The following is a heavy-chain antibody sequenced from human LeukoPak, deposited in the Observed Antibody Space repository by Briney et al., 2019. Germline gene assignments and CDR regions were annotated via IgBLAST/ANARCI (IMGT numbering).Heavy chain of an antibody. Sequence: SSETLSLTCAVYGGSFSGYYWSWIRQPPGKGLEWIGEINHSGSTNYNPSLKSRVTISVNTSKNQFSLKLGSVTGADTVVYYCGRVQKYYDISTGYYRWFDPGGGGTVVPVS. CDR3: GRVQKYYDISTGYYRWFDP. CDR1: GGSFSGYY. V-gene: IGHV4-34*01. J-gene: IGHJ5*02. D-gene: IGHD3-9*01. CDR2: INHSGST.